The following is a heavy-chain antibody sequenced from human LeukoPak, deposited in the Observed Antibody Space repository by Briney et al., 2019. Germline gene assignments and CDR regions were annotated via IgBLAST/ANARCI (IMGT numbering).Heavy chain of an antibody. D-gene: IGHD1-14*01. CDR1: GFTFSNYA. CDR2: ISGSGDST. J-gene: IGHJ6*02. CDR3: ARGEEPTTSYYYYYGMDV. V-gene: IGHV3-23*01. Sequence: GGSLRLSCAASGFTFSNYAMNWVRQAPGKGLEWVSTISGSGDSTYYADSVKGRFTISRDKSKNTLYLQMNSLRAEDTAVYYCARGEEPTTSYYYYYGMDVWGQGTTVTVSS.